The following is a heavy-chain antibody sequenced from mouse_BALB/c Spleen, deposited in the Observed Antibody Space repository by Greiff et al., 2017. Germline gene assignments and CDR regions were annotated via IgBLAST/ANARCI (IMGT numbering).Heavy chain of an antibody. J-gene: IGHJ3*01. Sequence: QVQLKESGAELVKPGASVKLSCKASGYTFTSYWMHWVKQRPGQGLEWIGEINPSNGRTNYNEKFKSKATLTVDKSSSTAYMQLSSLTSEDSAVYYCARATTGFAYWGQGTLVTVSA. CDR2: INPSNGRT. CDR1: GYTFTSYW. D-gene: IGHD2-12*01. CDR3: ARATTGFAY. V-gene: IGHV1S81*02.